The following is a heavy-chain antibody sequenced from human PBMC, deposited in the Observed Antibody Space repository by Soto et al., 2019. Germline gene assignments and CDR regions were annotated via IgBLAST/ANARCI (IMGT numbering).Heavy chain of an antibody. V-gene: IGHV4-38-2*02. CDR3: ARDDNWFDP. CDR1: GYSISSGYY. CDR2: IYHSGST. Sequence: KPSETLSLTCAVSGYSISSGYYWAWVRQPPGKGLEWIGSIYHSGSTSYNPSLKNRVTISIDTSKNQFSLKLTSVTAADTAVYYCARDDNWFDPWGQGTLVTVSS. J-gene: IGHJ5*02.